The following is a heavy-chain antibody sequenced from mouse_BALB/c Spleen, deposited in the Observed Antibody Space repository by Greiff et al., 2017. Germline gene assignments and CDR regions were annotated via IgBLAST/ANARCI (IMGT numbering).Heavy chain of an antibody. Sequence: QVQLQQSGAELVKPGTSVKLSCKASGYNFTSYWINWVKLRPGQGLEWIGDIYPGSGSTNYNEKFKSKATLTVDTSSSTAYMQLSSLASEDSALYYCARKGYGYAMDYWGQGTSVTVSS. CDR3: ARKGYGYAMDY. CDR1: GYNFTSYW. CDR2: IYPGSGST. D-gene: IGHD2-2*01. V-gene: IGHV1-55*01. J-gene: IGHJ4*01.